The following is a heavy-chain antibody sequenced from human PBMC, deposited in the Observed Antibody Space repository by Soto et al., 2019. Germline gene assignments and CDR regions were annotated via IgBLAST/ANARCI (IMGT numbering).Heavy chain of an antibody. Sequence: QVQLVESGGGVVQPGRSLRLSCAASGFTFSSYAMHWVRQAPGKGLEWVAVISYDGSNKYYADSVKGRFTISRDNSMNTLYLQRNSLRAEDTAVYYCARDGLPAGIGGANYFDYWGQGTLVTVSS. D-gene: IGHD1-26*01. V-gene: IGHV3-30-3*01. CDR1: GFTFSSYA. CDR3: ARDGLPAGIGGANYFDY. CDR2: ISYDGSNK. J-gene: IGHJ4*02.